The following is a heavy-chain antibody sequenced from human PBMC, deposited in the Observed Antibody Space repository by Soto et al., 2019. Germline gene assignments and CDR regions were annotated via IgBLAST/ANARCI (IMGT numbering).Heavy chain of an antibody. CDR3: AAEPGGGGY. Sequence: EVQLVESGGGLIQPGGSLRLSCAVSGFTVSNNYMSWVRQAPGKGLEGVSVIYSGGYTAYGDSVKGRFTISRDNSKNTLFLKMNSRRADGPAVFSWAAEPGGGGYWGQGTLVTVSS. J-gene: IGHJ4*02. CDR2: IYSGGYT. CDR1: GFTVSNNY. V-gene: IGHV3-53*01. D-gene: IGHD3-10*01.